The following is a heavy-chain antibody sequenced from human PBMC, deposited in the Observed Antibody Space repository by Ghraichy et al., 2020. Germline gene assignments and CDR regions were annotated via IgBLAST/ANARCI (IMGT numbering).Heavy chain of an antibody. CDR3: GTHLGY. V-gene: IGHV3-21*01. J-gene: IGHJ4*02. CDR2: ISSSSNYI. Sequence: LSLTCTASGFVFNNYAMSWGRQAPGKGLEWVASISSSSNYIYYADSVKGRFTISRDNARGSLDLQMNSLRVDDTAVYYCGTHLGYWGQGTLVTVSS. D-gene: IGHD6-13*01. CDR1: GFVFNNYA.